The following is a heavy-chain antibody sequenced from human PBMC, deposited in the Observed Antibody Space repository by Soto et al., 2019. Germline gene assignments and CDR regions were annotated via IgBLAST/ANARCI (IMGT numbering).Heavy chain of an antibody. J-gene: IGHJ4*02. CDR1: GFTFSNYW. Sequence: EVQLVDSGGGLVQPGGSLRLSCAGSGFTFSNYWMHWVRQAPGKGLEWVSRIDHDGPTDYADSVRGRFTISRDNAENTLYLQMNSLRPEVTAVYYCVRDSHGDYWGQGTLVTGSS. V-gene: IGHV3-74*01. CDR2: IDHDGPT. CDR3: VRDSHGDY.